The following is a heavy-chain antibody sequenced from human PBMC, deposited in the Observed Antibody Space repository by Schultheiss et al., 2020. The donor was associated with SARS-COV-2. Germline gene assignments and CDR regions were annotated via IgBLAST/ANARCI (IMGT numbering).Heavy chain of an antibody. CDR3: ARDGGDSDWFDP. CDR2: ISSSSSYI. Sequence: GGSLRLSCAASGFTFSSYWMHWVRQAPGKGLEWVSSISSSSSYIYYADSVKGRFTISRDNAKNSLYLQMNSLRAEDTAVYYCARDGGDSDWFDPWGQGTLVTVSS. CDR1: GFTFSSYW. D-gene: IGHD2-21*01. J-gene: IGHJ5*02. V-gene: IGHV3-21*01.